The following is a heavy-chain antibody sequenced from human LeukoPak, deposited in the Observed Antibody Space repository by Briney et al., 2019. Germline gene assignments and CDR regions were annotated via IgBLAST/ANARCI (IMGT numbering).Heavy chain of an antibody. CDR1: GFTFSSYL. D-gene: IGHD4-17*01. Sequence: GGSLRLSCAASGFTFSSYLMSWVRQAPGKGLEWVANIKQDGSEKYYVDSVKGRFTISRDNAKNSLFLQMNSLRAEDTAVYYCASPHYGDYEGFANLNFWGQGTLVTVSS. J-gene: IGHJ4*02. CDR3: ASPHYGDYEGFANLNF. V-gene: IGHV3-7*01. CDR2: IKQDGSEK.